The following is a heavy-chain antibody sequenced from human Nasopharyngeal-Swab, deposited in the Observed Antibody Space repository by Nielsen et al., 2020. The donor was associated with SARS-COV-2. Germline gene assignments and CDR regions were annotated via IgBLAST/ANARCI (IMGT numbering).Heavy chain of an antibody. J-gene: IGHJ6*02. D-gene: IGHD5-12*01. CDR1: GFTFDDYA. CDR3: ATLGGYSGYDSEYGMDV. V-gene: IGHV3-9*01. CDR2: ISWNSGSI. Sequence: GGSLKLSCAASGFTFDDYAMHWVRQVPGKGLEWVSGISWNSGSIGYADSVKGRFTISRDNAKNSLYLQMNSLRAEDTALYYCATLGGYSGYDSEYGMDVWGQGTTVTVSS.